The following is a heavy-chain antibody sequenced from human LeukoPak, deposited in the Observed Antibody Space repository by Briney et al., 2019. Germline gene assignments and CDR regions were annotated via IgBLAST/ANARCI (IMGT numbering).Heavy chain of an antibody. CDR3: ARDLPPYCSSTSCWFDY. Sequence: GRSLRLSCAASGFTFSSYGMHWVRQAPGKGLEWVAVIWYDGSNKYYADSVKGRFTIFRDNSKNTLYLQMSSLRAEDTAVYYCARDLPPYCSSTSCWFDYWGQGTLVTVSS. D-gene: IGHD2-2*01. CDR1: GFTFSSYG. CDR2: IWYDGSNK. J-gene: IGHJ4*02. V-gene: IGHV3-33*01.